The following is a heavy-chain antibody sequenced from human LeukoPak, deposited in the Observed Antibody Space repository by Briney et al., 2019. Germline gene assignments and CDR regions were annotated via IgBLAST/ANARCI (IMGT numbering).Heavy chain of an antibody. V-gene: IGHV3-7*04. Sequence: GGSLRLSCAASGFTFSNYWMSWVRQAPGKGLEWVANIKQDGSEKHYVDSVKGRFTISRDNAKNSLYLQMNGLRPDDTAVYFCARVAVAGTEFDYWGQGTLVTVSS. J-gene: IGHJ4*02. CDR3: ARVAVAGTEFDY. CDR1: GFTFSNYW. D-gene: IGHD6-19*01. CDR2: IKQDGSEK.